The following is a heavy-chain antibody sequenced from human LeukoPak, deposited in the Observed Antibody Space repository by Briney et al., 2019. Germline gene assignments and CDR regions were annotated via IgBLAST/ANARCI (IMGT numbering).Heavy chain of an antibody. D-gene: IGHD3-22*01. V-gene: IGHV3-74*01. CDR1: GFTLSSHW. Sequence: PGGSLRLSCAASGFTLSSHWTHWVRPAPGKGLGWVSRINSDGSTTTYADSVKGRFIISRDNSKNTVYLQLNSLRAEDTAVYYCARGGDTIGSIRSPFDIWGQGTMVTVSS. CDR2: INSDGSTT. CDR3: ARGGDTIGSIRSPFDI. J-gene: IGHJ3*02.